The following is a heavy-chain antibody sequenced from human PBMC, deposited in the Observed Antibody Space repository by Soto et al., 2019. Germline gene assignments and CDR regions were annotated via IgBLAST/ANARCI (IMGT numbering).Heavy chain of an antibody. Sequence: SETLSLTCTVSGGSISSYYWSWIRQPAGKGLEWIGRIYTSGSTSYNPSLKSRVTMSVDTSKNQFSLKLSSVTAADTAVYYCARWSSSSFYFDYWGQGTLVTVSS. CDR2: IYTSGST. CDR3: ARWSSSSFYFDY. V-gene: IGHV4-4*07. J-gene: IGHJ4*02. D-gene: IGHD6-13*01. CDR1: GGSISSYY.